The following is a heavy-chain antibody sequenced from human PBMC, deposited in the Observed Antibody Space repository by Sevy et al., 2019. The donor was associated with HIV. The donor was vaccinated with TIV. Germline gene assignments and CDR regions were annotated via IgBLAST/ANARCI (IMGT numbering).Heavy chain of an antibody. Sequence: GGSLRLSCAASGFSFSDAWMSWVRQAPGKGLEWVGRVKSKTDGGTTDYAEPVKGGFTISRDDSKNMVYLQMNSLKTDDTAVYYCSSIPDPWGQGTLVTVSS. CDR2: VKSKTDGGTT. V-gene: IGHV3-15*01. CDR3: SSIPDP. D-gene: IGHD2-21*01. J-gene: IGHJ5*02. CDR1: GFSFSDAW.